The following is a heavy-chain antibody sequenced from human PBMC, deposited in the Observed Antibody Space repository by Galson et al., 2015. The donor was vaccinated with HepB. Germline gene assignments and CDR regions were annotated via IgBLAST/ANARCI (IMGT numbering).Heavy chain of an antibody. Sequence: SLRLSCAASTFIFSTYSMNWVRQAPGKGLEWVSYISSSSSYTNYADSVKGRFTISRDNAKNSLYLQMNSLRAEDTAVYYCARVGGYDSSGYYRNQLYYYYYGMDVWGQGTMVTVSS. CDR2: ISSSSSYT. D-gene: IGHD3-22*01. J-gene: IGHJ6*02. CDR3: ARVGGYDSSGYYRNQLYYYYYGMDV. CDR1: TFIFSTYS. V-gene: IGHV3-11*05.